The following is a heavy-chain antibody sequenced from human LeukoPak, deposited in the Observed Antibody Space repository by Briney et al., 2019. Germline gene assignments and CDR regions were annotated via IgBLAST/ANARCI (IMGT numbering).Heavy chain of an antibody. CDR2: IYPGNSDT. J-gene: IGHJ4*02. Sequence: GLEWMGIIYPGNSDTRYSPSFQGQVTISVDKSISTAYLQWSSLKASDIAMYYCVRLDTIDYWGQGTLVTVSS. CDR3: VRLDTIDY. D-gene: IGHD3/OR15-3a*01. V-gene: IGHV5-51*01.